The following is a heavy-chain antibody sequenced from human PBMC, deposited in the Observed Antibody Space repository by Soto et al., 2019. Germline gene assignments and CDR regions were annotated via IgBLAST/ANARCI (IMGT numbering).Heavy chain of an antibody. Sequence: GASVKVSCKASGGTFSSYAISWVRQAPGQGLEWMGGIIPIFGTANYAQKFQGRVTITADESTSTAYMELSSLRSEDTAVYYCASATMIVVVMAANNAFDIWGQGTMVTV. J-gene: IGHJ3*02. D-gene: IGHD3-22*01. CDR2: IIPIFGTA. CDR1: GGTFSSYA. V-gene: IGHV1-69*13. CDR3: ASATMIVVVMAANNAFDI.